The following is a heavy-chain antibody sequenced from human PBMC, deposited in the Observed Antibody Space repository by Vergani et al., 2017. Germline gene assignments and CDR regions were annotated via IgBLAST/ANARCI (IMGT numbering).Heavy chain of an antibody. Sequence: QVQLVQSGAEVKKPGSSVKVSCKASGGTFSSYAISWVRQAPGQGLEWMGGIIPIFGTANYAQKFQGRVTITADESTGTAYMELSSLRSEDTAVYYCARARLPLNSYYYYYYYMDVWGKGTTVTVSS. CDR1: GGTFSSYA. CDR2: IIPIFGTA. CDR3: ARARLPLNSYYYYYYYMDV. V-gene: IGHV1-69*01. J-gene: IGHJ6*03. D-gene: IGHD4-11*01.